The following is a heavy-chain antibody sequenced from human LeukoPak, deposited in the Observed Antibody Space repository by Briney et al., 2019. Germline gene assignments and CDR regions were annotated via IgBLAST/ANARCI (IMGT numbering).Heavy chain of an antibody. J-gene: IGHJ4*02. D-gene: IGHD3-3*01. Sequence: PGRSLRLSCAASGFTFGDYAMHWVRQAPGKGLEWVSGISWNSGRIGYADSVKGRFTISRDNAKNSLYLQMNSLRVEDTALYYCAKVGERITIFGVVTSFDYWGQGTLVTVSS. CDR3: AKVGERITIFGVVTSFDY. CDR1: GFTFGDYA. CDR2: ISWNSGRI. V-gene: IGHV3-9*01.